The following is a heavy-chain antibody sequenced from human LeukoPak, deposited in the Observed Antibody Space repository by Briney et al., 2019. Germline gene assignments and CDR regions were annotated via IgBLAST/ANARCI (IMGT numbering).Heavy chain of an antibody. Sequence: SETLSLTCTVSGGSVSSGSYYWSWIRQPPGKGLEWIGYIYYSGSTNYNPSLKSRVTISVDTSKNQFSLKLSSVTAADTAVYYCAREVKEYSSSWYIDYWGQGTLVTVSS. D-gene: IGHD6-13*01. CDR3: AREVKEYSSSWYIDY. J-gene: IGHJ4*02. V-gene: IGHV4-61*01. CDR1: GGSVSSGSYY. CDR2: IYYSGST.